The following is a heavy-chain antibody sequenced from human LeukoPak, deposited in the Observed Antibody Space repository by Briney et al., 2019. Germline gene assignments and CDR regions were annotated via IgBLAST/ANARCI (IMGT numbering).Heavy chain of an antibody. D-gene: IGHD2-2*01. Sequence: ASVKVSCKASGYTFTGYYMHWVRQAPGQGLEWMGWINPNSGGTNYAQKFQGRVTMTRDTSISTAYMELSRLRSDDTAVYYCARDCSSTSCHRVFDYWGQGTLVTVSS. CDR2: INPNSGGT. CDR3: ARDCSSTSCHRVFDY. V-gene: IGHV1-2*02. CDR1: GYTFTGYY. J-gene: IGHJ4*02.